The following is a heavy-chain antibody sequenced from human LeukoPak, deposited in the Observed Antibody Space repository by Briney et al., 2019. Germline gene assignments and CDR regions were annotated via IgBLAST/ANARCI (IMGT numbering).Heavy chain of an antibody. CDR2: TSYSGST. D-gene: IGHD2/OR15-2a*01. CDR3: ARVPHLSPALDI. J-gene: IGHJ3*02. V-gene: IGHV4-30-4*01. Sequence: PSQTLSLTCTVSGGSISSHDYYWSWIRQPPGKGLEWIAYTSYSGSTFYNPALKSRLIMSVDTSKNKFFLKLNSVTAADTAIYYCARVPHLSPALDIWGQGTVVTVSS. CDR1: GGSISSHDYY.